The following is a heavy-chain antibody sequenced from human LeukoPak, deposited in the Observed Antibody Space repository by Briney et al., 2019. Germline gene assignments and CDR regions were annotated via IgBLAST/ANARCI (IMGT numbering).Heavy chain of an antibody. D-gene: IGHD1-26*01. CDR3: AREGWREPLDY. Sequence: TGGSLRLSCAASGFTFSSYAMHWVRQAPGKGLEWVAVISYDGSNKYYADSVKGRFTISRDNSKNTLYLQMNSLRAEDTAVYYCAREGWREPLDYWGQGTLVTVSS. J-gene: IGHJ4*02. CDR1: GFTFSSYA. V-gene: IGHV3-30-3*01. CDR2: ISYDGSNK.